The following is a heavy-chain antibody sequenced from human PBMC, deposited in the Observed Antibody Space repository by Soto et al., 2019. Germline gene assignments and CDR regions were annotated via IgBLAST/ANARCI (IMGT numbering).Heavy chain of an antibody. CDR3: ARDRRGYCSSTSFPPAITYGMDG. J-gene: IGHJ6*02. CDR1: GYTFTGYY. V-gene: IGHV1-2*04. Sequence: GASVKVSCKASGYTFTGYYMHWVRQAPGQGLEWMGWINPNSGGTNYAQKFQGWVTMTRDTSISTAYMELSRLRSDDTAVYYCARDRRGYCSSTSFPPAITYGMDGWGQGTTVTVSS. D-gene: IGHD2-2*01. CDR2: INPNSGGT.